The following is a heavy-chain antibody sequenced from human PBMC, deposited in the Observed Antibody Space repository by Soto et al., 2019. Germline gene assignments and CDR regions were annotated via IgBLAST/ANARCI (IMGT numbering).Heavy chain of an antibody. CDR3: AKGTSGYGRNHYFDL. CDR1: GFTFSSYA. Sequence: GGSLRLSCAASGFTFSSYAMSWVRQAPGKGLEWVSAISWNGGSIGYEDSVKGRFTISRDNAKNSLYLQMSSLRTDDTALYYCAKGTSGYGRNHYFDLWGQGALVTVSS. D-gene: IGHD4-17*01. CDR2: ISWNGGSI. J-gene: IGHJ4*02. V-gene: IGHV3-9*01.